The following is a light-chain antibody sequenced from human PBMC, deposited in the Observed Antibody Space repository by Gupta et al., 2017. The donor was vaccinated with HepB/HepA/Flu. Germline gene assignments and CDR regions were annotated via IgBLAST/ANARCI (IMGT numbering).Light chain of an antibody. CDR1: QSISSY. J-gene: IGKJ4*01. CDR2: AAS. Sequence: DIQMTQSPSSLSASVGDRVTITCRTSQSISSYLHWYQQKPGKAPKLLIYAASNLQSGVPSRFSGSGSGTDFTLTISRLQPEDFANYYCQQTNSTPFIFGGGTKVEIK. V-gene: IGKV1-39*01. CDR3: QQTNSTPFI.